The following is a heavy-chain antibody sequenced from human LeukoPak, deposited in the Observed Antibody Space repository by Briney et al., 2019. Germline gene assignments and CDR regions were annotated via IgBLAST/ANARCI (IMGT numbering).Heavy chain of an antibody. J-gene: IGHJ4*02. Sequence: GGSLRLSCAASGFTFNSYAMSWVRQAPEKGLEWVSTISGSGGGTYYADPVKGRFTISRDNSKNTVYLQMNSLRAEDTAVYYCAKDYGITGTTRLDYWGQGTLVTVSS. V-gene: IGHV3-23*01. CDR1: GFTFNSYA. CDR3: AKDYGITGTTRLDY. D-gene: IGHD1/OR15-1a*01. CDR2: ISGSGGGT.